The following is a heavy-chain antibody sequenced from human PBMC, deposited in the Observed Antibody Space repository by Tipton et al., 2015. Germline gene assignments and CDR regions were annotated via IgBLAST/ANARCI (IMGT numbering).Heavy chain of an antibody. D-gene: IGHD5-18*01. Sequence: GLVKPSETLSLTCTVSGGSISISSYSWGWIRQPPGKGLEWIGSIYYSGSTYYNPSLKSRVTISVDTSKNQFSLKLSSVTAADTAVYYCARLRGYTYGYFDYWSQGTLVTVSS. V-gene: IGHV4-39*01. CDR3: ARLRGYTYGYFDY. CDR1: GGSISISSYS. CDR2: IYYSGST. J-gene: IGHJ4*02.